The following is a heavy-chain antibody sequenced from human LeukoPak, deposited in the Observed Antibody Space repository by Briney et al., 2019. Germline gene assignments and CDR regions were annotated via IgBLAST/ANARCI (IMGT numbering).Heavy chain of an antibody. J-gene: IGHJ3*02. CDR3: ARHRAEMATITDDAFDM. CDR2: IYTTGST. D-gene: IGHD5-24*01. Sequence: SETLSLTCTVSGSSIGAYSWSWIRQPPGKGLEWIGNIYTTGSTHHNPSLKSRVTMSLDRSKNQFSLRLTYVTAADTAVFYCARHRAEMATITDDAFDMWGRGTMVTVSS. CDR1: GSSIGAYS. V-gene: IGHV4-4*09.